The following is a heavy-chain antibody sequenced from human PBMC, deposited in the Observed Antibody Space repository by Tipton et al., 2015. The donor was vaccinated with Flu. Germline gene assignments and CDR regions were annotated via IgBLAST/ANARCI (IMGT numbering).Heavy chain of an antibody. J-gene: IGHJ6*02. D-gene: IGHD4-17*01. Sequence: SLRLSCAASGFTFSSYAMHWVRQAPGKGLEWVAVISYDGSNKYYADSVKGRFTISRDNSKNTLYLQMNSLRAEDTAVYYCARDLPTTVTTDVVYYYYGMDVWGQGTTVTVSS. CDR1: GFTFSSYA. CDR2: ISYDGSNK. V-gene: IGHV3-30-3*01. CDR3: ARDLPTTVTTDVVYYYYGMDV.